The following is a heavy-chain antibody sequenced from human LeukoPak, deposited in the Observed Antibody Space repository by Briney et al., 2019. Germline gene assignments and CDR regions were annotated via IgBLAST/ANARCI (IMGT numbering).Heavy chain of an antibody. Sequence: SETLSLTCAVYGGSFSGYYWSWIRQPPGKGLEWIGEINHSGSTNYNPSLKSRVTISVDTSKNQFSLKLSSVTAADTAVYYCARGGKYYDILTGYYYYYGMDVWGKGTMVTVSS. CDR1: GGSFSGYY. D-gene: IGHD3-9*01. V-gene: IGHV4-34*01. CDR2: INHSGST. CDR3: ARGGKYYDILTGYYYYYGMDV. J-gene: IGHJ6*04.